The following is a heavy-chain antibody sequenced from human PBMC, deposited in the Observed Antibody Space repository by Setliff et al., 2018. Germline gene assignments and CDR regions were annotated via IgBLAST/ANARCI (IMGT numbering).Heavy chain of an antibody. D-gene: IGHD1-26*01. CDR2: ISPYTGNT. J-gene: IGHJ3*01. CDR3: ARDTRIRESGTYPSDAFDL. V-gene: IGHV1-18*04. Sequence: ASVKVSCKASGYTFTSYYMHWVRQAPGQGLEWMGWISPYTGNTYSAQRFQGRVTLTTDTSTSTAYMEVKSLTSDDTAVYYCARDTRIRESGTYPSDAFDLWGQGTMVTVSS. CDR1: GYTFTSYY.